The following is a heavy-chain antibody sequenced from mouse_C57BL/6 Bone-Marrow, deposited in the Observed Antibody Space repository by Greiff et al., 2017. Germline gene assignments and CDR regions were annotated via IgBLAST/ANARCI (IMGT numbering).Heavy chain of an antibody. V-gene: IGHV1-55*01. D-gene: IGHD4-1*01. J-gene: IGHJ2*01. CDR1: GYTFTSYW. CDR3: ARSGPLGRSFDY. Sequence: QVHVKQPGAELVKPGASVKMSCKASGYTFTSYWITWVKQRPGQGLEWIGDIYPTSGRTNYNEKFKSKAILTVDTSSNTDYMQLSSLTSEDSAVFYCARSGPLGRSFDYWGQGTTLTVSS. CDR2: IYPTSGRT.